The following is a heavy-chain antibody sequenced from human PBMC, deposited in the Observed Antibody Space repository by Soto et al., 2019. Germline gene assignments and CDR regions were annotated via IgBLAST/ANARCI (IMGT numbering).Heavy chain of an antibody. Sequence: QVQLQESGPGLVKPSQTLSLTCTVSGGSISSGGYYWSWIRQHPGKGPEWIGYIYYSGSTYYNPSLKRRVTISVDTSKNQFSLKLSSVTAADTAVYYCARSPEATVTAFDYWGQGTLVTVSS. CDR3: ARSPEATVTAFDY. J-gene: IGHJ4*02. CDR2: IYYSGST. CDR1: GGSISSGGYY. V-gene: IGHV4-31*03. D-gene: IGHD4-17*01.